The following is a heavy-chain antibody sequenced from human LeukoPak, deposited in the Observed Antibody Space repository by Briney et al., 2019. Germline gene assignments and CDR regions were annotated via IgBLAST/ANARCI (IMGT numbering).Heavy chain of an antibody. V-gene: IGHV3-23*01. J-gene: IGHJ4*02. Sequence: GGSLRLSCAVSGFTSSSYAMSWVRQAPGKGLEWVSAISGSGGSTYYADSVKGRFTISRDNSKNTLYLQMNSLRAEDTAVYYCAKDRYGSGSYYNDSLWGQGTLVTVSS. CDR1: GFTSSSYA. D-gene: IGHD3-10*01. CDR3: AKDRYGSGSYYNDSL. CDR2: ISGSGGST.